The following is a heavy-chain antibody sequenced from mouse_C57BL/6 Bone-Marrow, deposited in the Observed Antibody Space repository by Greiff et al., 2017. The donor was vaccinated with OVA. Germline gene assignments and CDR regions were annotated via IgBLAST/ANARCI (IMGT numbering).Heavy chain of an antibody. V-gene: IGHV1-82*01. Sequence: PGDGDTNYNGKFKGKATLTADKSSSTAYMQLSSLTSEDSAVYFCARRGHYYGAGYFDVWGTGTTVTVSS. CDR3: ARRGHYYGAGYFDV. J-gene: IGHJ1*03. CDR2: PGDGDT. D-gene: IGHD1-1*01.